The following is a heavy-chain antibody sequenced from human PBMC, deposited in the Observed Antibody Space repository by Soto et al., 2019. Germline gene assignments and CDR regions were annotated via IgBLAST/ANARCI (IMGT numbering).Heavy chain of an antibody. CDR1: GGSISSSSYY. CDR3: ARVEDPESSSWHPCDP. J-gene: IGHJ5*02. D-gene: IGHD6-13*01. Sequence: SSETLSLTCTVSGGSISSSSYYWGWIRQPPGKRLEWIGDIYHTGRSSYNPSLTSRVTMSVDKSKNQFSLKLTSVTAADTAVYYCARVEDPESSSWHPCDPWGQGTLVTVSS. V-gene: IGHV4-39*07. CDR2: IYHTGRS.